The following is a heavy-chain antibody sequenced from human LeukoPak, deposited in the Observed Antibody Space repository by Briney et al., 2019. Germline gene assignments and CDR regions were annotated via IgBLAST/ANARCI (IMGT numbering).Heavy chain of an antibody. CDR3: ARDRDVDNGLYYYYMDV. CDR2: INPSGGST. D-gene: IGHD5-12*01. CDR1: GYTFTSYY. J-gene: IGHJ6*03. V-gene: IGHV1-46*01. Sequence: GASVKVSCKASGYTFTSYYMHWVRQAPGQGLEWMGIINPSGGSTSYAQKFQGRVTMTRDTSTSTVYMELSSLRSEDTAVYYCARDRDVDNGLYYYYMDVWGKGTTVTVSS.